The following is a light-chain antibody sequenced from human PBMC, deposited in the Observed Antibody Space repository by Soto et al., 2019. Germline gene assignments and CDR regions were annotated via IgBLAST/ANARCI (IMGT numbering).Light chain of an antibody. CDR1: QSVFWDANEKNY. CDR2: WAS. J-gene: IGKJ4*01. CDR3: QQYSGSPLT. V-gene: IGKV4-1*01. Sequence: DIVMTQSPDSLAVSLGERATINCKSSQSVFWDANEKNYLAWYQQKPGQPPKLLIYWASDRDSGVPDRFSGSGSATDFTLTISNLQAEDVAVYYCQQYSGSPLTFGGGTKVEIK.